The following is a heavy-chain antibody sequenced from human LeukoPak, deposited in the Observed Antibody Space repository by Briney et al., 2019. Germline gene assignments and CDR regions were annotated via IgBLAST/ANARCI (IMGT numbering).Heavy chain of an antibody. CDR3: ARAVYYYDSSGYYMDV. CDR2: INPSGGST. CDR1: GYTFTSYY. V-gene: IGHV1-46*01. D-gene: IGHD3-22*01. Sequence: ASVKVSCKASGYTFTSYYMHWVRQAPGQGLEWIGIINPSGGSTSYAQKFQGRVTMTRDTSTSTVYMELSSLRSEDTAVYYCARAVYYYDSSGYYMDVWGKGTTVTVSS. J-gene: IGHJ6*03.